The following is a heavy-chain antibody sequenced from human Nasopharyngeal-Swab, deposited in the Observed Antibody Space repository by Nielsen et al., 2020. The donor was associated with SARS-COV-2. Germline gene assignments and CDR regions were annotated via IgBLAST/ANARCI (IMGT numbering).Heavy chain of an antibody. CDR3: ARGDWGPPWYFDL. CDR2: IGTAGDT. CDR1: GFTFSSYD. Sequence: GESLKISCAASGFTFSSYDMHWVRQATGKGLEWVSAIGTAGDTYYPGSVKGRFTISRENAKNPLYLQMNGLRAEDTAVYYCARGDWGPPWYFDLWGRGTLVTVSS. D-gene: IGHD2-21*02. J-gene: IGHJ2*01. V-gene: IGHV3-13*01.